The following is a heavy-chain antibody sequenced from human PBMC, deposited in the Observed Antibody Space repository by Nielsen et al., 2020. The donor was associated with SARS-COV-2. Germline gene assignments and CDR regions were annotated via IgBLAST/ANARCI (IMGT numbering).Heavy chain of an antibody. CDR2: INHSGST. V-gene: IGHV4-34*01. CDR1: GGSFSGYY. D-gene: IGHD6-13*01. J-gene: IGHJ4*02. Sequence: SETLSLTCAVYGGSFSGYYWSWIRQSPGKGLEWIGEINHSGSTNYNPSLKSRVTISVDTSKNQFSLKLSSVTAADTAVYYCARRRIAAASFPFDYWGQGTLVTVSS. CDR3: ARRRIAAASFPFDY.